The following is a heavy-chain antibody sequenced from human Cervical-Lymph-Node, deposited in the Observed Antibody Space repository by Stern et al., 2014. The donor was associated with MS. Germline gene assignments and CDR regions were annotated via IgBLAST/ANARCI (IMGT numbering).Heavy chain of an antibody. Sequence: VQLEESGADVKKPGASVKVSCKASGYSFSSYGISWVRQAPGQGLEWMGWISAYNGNPKYAQKFQGRVTMTTDPSTTTASMELRSLRSDDTAVYYCARDRAPSYYYDTSGDYLFDYWGQGTLVTVSS. D-gene: IGHD3-22*01. CDR1: GYSFSSYG. CDR2: ISAYNGNP. V-gene: IGHV1-18*01. CDR3: ARDRAPSYYYDTSGDYLFDY. J-gene: IGHJ4*02.